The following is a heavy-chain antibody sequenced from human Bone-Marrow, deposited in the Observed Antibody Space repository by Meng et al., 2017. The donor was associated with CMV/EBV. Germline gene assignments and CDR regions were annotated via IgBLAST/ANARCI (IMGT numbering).Heavy chain of an antibody. V-gene: IGHV5-51*01. J-gene: IGHJ6*02. CDR2: IYPGDSDT. CDR1: GYSFTSYW. D-gene: IGHD2-2*01. Sequence: GGSLRLSCKGSGYSFTSYWIGWVRQMPGKGLEWMGIIYPGDSDTRYSPSFQGQVTISADKSISTAYLQWSSLKASDTARYYCARQGGYCSSTSCYYYYGMDVWGQGTTVTVSS. CDR3: ARQGGYCSSTSCYYYYGMDV.